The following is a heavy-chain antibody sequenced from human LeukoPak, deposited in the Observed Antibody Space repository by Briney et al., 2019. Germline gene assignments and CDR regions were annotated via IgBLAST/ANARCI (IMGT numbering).Heavy chain of an antibody. CDR1: GFTFSSYG. J-gene: IGHJ4*02. D-gene: IGHD6-6*01. CDR3: AKDLREYSSIGYYFDY. V-gene: IGHV3-30*02. Sequence: GESLKISCAASGFTFSSYGMHWVRQAPGKGLEWVAFIRYDGSNKYYADSVKGRFTISRDNSKNTLYLQMNSLRAEDTAVYYCAKDLREYSSIGYYFDYWGQGTLVTVSS. CDR2: IRYDGSNK.